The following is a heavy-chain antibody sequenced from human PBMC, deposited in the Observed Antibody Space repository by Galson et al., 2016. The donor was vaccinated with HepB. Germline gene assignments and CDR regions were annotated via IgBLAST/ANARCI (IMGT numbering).Heavy chain of an antibody. D-gene: IGHD3-16*01. CDR2: IDPSDSYT. V-gene: IGHV5-10-1*01. CDR1: GYSFTRYW. CDR3: ARQIRGLGLDP. Sequence: QSGAEVKKPGESLRISCKGSGYSFTRYWINWVRQMPGKGLEWMGKIDPSDSYTNYSPSFQGQVTMSVDKSISSVYLQWSSLKASDSAMYYCARQIRGLGLDPWGQGTLVTVSS. J-gene: IGHJ5*02.